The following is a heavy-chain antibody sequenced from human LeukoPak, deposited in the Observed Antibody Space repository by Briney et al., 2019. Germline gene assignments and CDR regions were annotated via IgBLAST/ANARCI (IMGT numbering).Heavy chain of an antibody. CDR2: IISSSSYI. V-gene: IGHV3-21*01. J-gene: IGHJ3*02. CDR3: ARGGGYYDSSGYYSHI. D-gene: IGHD3-22*01. Sequence: GGSLRLSCAASGFTFSSDSMKWVRQAPGEGLEWVSSIISSSSYIYYGDSVKGRFTLSRDHAKNYLYLQTNSLRAEDTAVYYCARGGGYYDSSGYYSHIWGHGTLVTVSS. CDR1: GFTFSSDS.